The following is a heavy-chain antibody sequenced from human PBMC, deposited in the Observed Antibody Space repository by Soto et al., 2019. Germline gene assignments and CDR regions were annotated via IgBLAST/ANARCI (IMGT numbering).Heavy chain of an antibody. CDR2: LSNSGSNK. J-gene: IGHJ4*02. D-gene: IGHD1-26*01. CDR1: GFTFSNYG. CDR3: AKDGAYSGTYHLEY. V-gene: IGHV3-30*18. Sequence: QVQLVESGGGVVQPGMSLSLSCAASGFTFSNYGMHWVRQAPGKGLEWVTHLSNSGSNKSYADSVKGRFIISRDNSKNTLYLQMTSLMAEDTAVYYCAKDGAYSGTYHLEYWGQGTLVTVSS.